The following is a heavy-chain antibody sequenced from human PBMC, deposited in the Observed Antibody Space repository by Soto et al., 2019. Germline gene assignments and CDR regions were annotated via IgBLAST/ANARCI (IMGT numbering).Heavy chain of an antibody. V-gene: IGHV3-7*01. CDR1: GFTFSDYF. D-gene: IGHD6-19*01. CDR2: IKQDGNER. J-gene: IGHJ4*02. CDR3: XXXXXLGC. Sequence: ELQLVDSGGALVQPGESLRLSCAASGFTFSDYFMTWVRQAPGKGLEWVATIKQDGNERYYVDSVKGRFTISRDNXXXXXXXXXXXXXXXXXXXXXXXXXXXLGCWGQGTLVTVSS.